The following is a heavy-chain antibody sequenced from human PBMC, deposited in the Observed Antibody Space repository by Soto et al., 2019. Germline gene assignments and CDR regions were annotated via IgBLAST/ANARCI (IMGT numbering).Heavy chain of an antibody. CDR1: GYTFTSYG. CDR3: ARLGTVAFVRPTFDY. D-gene: IGHD4-17*01. Sequence: GASVKVSCKASGYTFTSYGISWVRQAPGQGLEWMGWISAYNGNTNYAQKFQGRVTITADESTSTAYMELSSLRSEDTAMYYCARLGTVAFVRPTFDYWGQGTLVTVSS. V-gene: IGHV1-18*01. J-gene: IGHJ4*02. CDR2: ISAYNGNT.